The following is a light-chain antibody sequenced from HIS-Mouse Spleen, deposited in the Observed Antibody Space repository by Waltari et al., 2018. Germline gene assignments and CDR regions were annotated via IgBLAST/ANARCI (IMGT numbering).Light chain of an antibody. V-gene: IGLV3-10*01. J-gene: IGLJ3*02. CDR1: ALPKQY. CDR3: YSTDSSGNHWV. CDR2: KDS. Sequence: VLTQPPSVSVSPGQTARITCSGDALPKQYAYWYQQKPGQAPVLVIYKDSERPSGIPERFSGSSSGTMATLTISGAQVEDEADYYCYSTDSSGNHWVFGGGTKLTVL.